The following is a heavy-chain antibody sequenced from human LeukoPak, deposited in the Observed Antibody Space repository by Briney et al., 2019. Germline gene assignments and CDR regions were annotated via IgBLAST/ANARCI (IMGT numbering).Heavy chain of an antibody. Sequence: VASVEVSCKASGGTFSSHVISWVRQATGQGLEWMGWMNPNSGNTGYAQKFQGRVTMTRNTSISTAYMELSSLRSEDTAVYYCARTRGITVIGAFDIWGQGTMVTVSS. CDR3: ARTRGITVIGAFDI. CDR1: GGTFSSHV. J-gene: IGHJ3*02. D-gene: IGHD2-21*01. V-gene: IGHV1-8*01. CDR2: MNPNSGNT.